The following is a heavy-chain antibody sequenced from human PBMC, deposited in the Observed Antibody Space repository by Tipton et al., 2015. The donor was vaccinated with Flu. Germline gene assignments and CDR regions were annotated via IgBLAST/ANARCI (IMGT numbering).Heavy chain of an antibody. CDR1: GFRFSGYY. CDR2: VKQDGSEK. Sequence: SLRLSCAASGFRFSGYYMSWIRQAPGKGLEWVANVKQDGSEKYYVDSVKGRFTISRDNAKNSLYLQMNSLRVEDTAVYYCVRAIAAAGSRWGQGTLVTVSS. D-gene: IGHD6-13*01. CDR3: VRAIAAAGSR. J-gene: IGHJ4*02. V-gene: IGHV3-7*01.